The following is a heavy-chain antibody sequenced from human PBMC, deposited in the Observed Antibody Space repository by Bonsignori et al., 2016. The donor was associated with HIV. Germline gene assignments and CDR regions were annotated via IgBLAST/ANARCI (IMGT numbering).Heavy chain of an antibody. Sequence: GGSLRLSCAASGFTFSSYAMHWVRQAPGKGLEWVAVISYDGSNKYYADSVKGRFTISRDNSKNTLYLQMNSLRAEDTAVYYCARDSLHYYDSSASDHGAFDIWGQGTMVTVSS. CDR1: GFTFSSYA. CDR3: ARDSLHYYDSSASDHGAFDI. CDR2: ISYDGSNK. D-gene: IGHD3-22*01. V-gene: IGHV3-30-3*01. J-gene: IGHJ3*02.